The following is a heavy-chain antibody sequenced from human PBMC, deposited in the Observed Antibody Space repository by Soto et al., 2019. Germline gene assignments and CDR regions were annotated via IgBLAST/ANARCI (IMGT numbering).Heavy chain of an antibody. CDR3: SSWYSSTWSNFAN. V-gene: IGHV4-61*01. Sequence: QVQLQESGPGLVKPSETLSLTCTVSGGSVSSGNYYWNWIRQPPGKRLEWIGYMHYSGSTNYNPSLKSRVTISVDTSKNQFSLKLSSVTAADTAVYYGSSWYSSTWSNFANWGQGILVTVSS. CDR1: GGSVSSGNYY. D-gene: IGHD6-13*01. CDR2: MHYSGST. J-gene: IGHJ4*02.